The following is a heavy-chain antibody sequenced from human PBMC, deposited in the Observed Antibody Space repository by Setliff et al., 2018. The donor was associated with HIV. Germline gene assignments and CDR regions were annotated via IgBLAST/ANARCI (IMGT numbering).Heavy chain of an antibody. CDR3: AKDLAANIYDFSALYYVPYPVGS. CDR1: GFFSSRHV. D-gene: IGHD3-16*01. Sequence: PGGSLRLSCEGSGFFSSRHVMSWVRQAPGKGLEWVSGINNRGDRTDYADSVKGRFTISRDNSENTVDLQMNSLTVEDTAVYYCAKDLAANIYDFSALYYVPYPVGSWGQGTLVTVS. CDR2: INNRGDRT. V-gene: IGHV3-23*01. J-gene: IGHJ5*02.